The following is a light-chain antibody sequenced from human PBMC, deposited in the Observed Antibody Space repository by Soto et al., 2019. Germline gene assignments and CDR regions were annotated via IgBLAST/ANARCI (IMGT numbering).Light chain of an antibody. CDR3: QQYGSSPLFT. J-gene: IGKJ3*01. V-gene: IGKV3-11*01. CDR1: QSVSNF. Sequence: DIVLTQSPATLSLSPGERATLSCRASQSVSNFLAWYQQKPGQAPRLLIYDASNRATGIPARFSGSGFGTDFTLTISSLEPEDFAVYYCQQYGSSPLFTFGPGTKVDIK. CDR2: DAS.